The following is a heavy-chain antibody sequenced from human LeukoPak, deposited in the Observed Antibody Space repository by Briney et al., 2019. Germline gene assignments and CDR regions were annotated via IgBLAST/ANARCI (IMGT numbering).Heavy chain of an antibody. D-gene: IGHD2-15*01. Sequence: VASVKVSCKASGGTFSSYAISWVRQAPGQGLEWMGGIIPIFGTANYAQKFQGRVTITADKSTSTAYMELSSLRSEDTAVYYCAREGTGSWRTFDPWGQGTLVTVSS. V-gene: IGHV1-69*06. CDR2: IIPIFGTA. J-gene: IGHJ5*02. CDR3: AREGTGSWRTFDP. CDR1: GGTFSSYA.